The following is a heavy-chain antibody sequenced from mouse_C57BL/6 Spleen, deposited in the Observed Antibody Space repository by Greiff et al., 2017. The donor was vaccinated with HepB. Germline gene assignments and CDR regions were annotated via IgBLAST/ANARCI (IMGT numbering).Heavy chain of an antibody. V-gene: IGHV5-6*01. D-gene: IGHD2-4*01. CDR1: GFTFSSYG. CDR3: ARQGDDYDAYAMDY. CDR2: ISSGGSYT. J-gene: IGHJ4*01. Sequence: EVHLVESGGDLVKPGGSLKLSCAASGFTFSSYGMSWVRQTPDKRLEWVATISSGGSYTYYPDSVKGRFTISRDNAKNTLYLQMSSLKSEDTAMYYCARQGDDYDAYAMDYWGQGTSVTVSS.